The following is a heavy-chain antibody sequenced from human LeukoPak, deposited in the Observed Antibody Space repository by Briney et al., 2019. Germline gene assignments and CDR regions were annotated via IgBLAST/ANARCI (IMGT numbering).Heavy chain of an antibody. Sequence: SETLSLTYTVSGGSISSSSYYWGWIRQPPGKGLEWIGSIYYSGSTYYNPSLKSRVTISVDTSKNQFSLKLSSVTAADTAVYYCARTKHYSNYVGYWGQGTLVTVSS. J-gene: IGHJ4*02. V-gene: IGHV4-39*07. CDR1: GGSISSSSYY. CDR2: IYYSGST. CDR3: ARTKHYSNYVGY. D-gene: IGHD4-11*01.